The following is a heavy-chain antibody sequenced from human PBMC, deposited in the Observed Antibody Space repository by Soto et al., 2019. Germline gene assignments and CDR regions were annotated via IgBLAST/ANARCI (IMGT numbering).Heavy chain of an antibody. D-gene: IGHD2-21*02. CDR2: IYYSGST. J-gene: IGHJ5*02. CDR1: GGSISSSSYY. CDR3: ARQGPIVVVTAILSDLWFDH. V-gene: IGHV4-39*01. Sequence: PSETLSLTCTVSGGSISSSSYYWGWIRQPPGKGLEWIGSIYYSGSTYYNPSLKSRVTISVDTSKNQFSLKLSSVTAAETAVYYCARQGPIVVVTAILSDLWFDHWGQGTLVTVSS.